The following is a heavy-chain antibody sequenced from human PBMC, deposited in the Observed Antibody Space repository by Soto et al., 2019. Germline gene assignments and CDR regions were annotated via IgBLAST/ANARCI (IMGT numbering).Heavy chain of an antibody. J-gene: IGHJ4*02. D-gene: IGHD3-10*01. CDR3: AREVQVHTPAFVC. Sequence: QVQLVQSGAEMKKPGSSVKVSCQSSGGTFNTYAMNWVRQAPGQVPEWMGDISPMFGAANYAPKFQGRVTITADESTCTSYMQLSSLTSEDTALYFCAREVQVHTPAFVCWGQGTLVTVSS. CDR2: ISPMFGAA. V-gene: IGHV1-69*19. CDR1: GGTFNTYA.